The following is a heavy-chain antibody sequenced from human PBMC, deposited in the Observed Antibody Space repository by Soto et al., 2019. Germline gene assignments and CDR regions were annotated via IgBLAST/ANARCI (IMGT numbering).Heavy chain of an antibody. CDR2: ISYDGTNK. Sequence: QVQLVESGGGVVQTGRSLRLSCVISGFSCSTNAMHWVRQAPGKGLEWVAVISYDGTNKYYADSVKGRFTISRDNSKGTLYLPMSCLRSEYTDVYYCATKVGPQWELVELKGDYWGQGTLVIVCS. V-gene: IGHV3-30-3*01. J-gene: IGHJ4*02. D-gene: IGHD1-26*01. CDR3: ATKVGPQWELVELKGDY. CDR1: GFSCSTNA.